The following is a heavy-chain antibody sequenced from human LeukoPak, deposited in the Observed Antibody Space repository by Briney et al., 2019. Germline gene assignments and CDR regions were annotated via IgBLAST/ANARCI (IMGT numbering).Heavy chain of an antibody. CDR3: ARVSFGYSSSWFPRGWFDP. CDR1: GGSISSYY. V-gene: IGHV4-59*01. CDR2: IYYSGST. D-gene: IGHD6-13*01. J-gene: IGHJ5*02. Sequence: SETLSLTCTVSGGSISSYYWSWIRQPPGKGLGWIGYIYYSGSTNYNPSLKSRVTISVDTSKNQFSLKLSSVTAADTAVYYCARVSFGYSSSWFPRGWFDPWGQGTLVTVSS.